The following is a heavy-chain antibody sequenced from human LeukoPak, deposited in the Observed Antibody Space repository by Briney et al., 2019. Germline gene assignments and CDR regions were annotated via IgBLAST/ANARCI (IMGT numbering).Heavy chain of an antibody. J-gene: IGHJ4*02. CDR1: GGTFSSYA. CDR3: ARDGTIAARPDY. V-gene: IGHV1-69*04. Sequence: SVKVSCKASGGTFSSYAISWVRQAPGQGLEWMGRIIPILGIANYAQKFQGRVTITADKSTSTAYMELSSLRSEDTAVYYCARDGTIAARPDYWGQGTLVTVSS. CDR2: IIPILGIA. D-gene: IGHD6-6*01.